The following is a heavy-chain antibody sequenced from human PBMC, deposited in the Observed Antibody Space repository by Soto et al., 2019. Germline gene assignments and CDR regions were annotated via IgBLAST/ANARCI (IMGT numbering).Heavy chain of an antibody. V-gene: IGHV5-10-1*01. D-gene: IGHD3-22*01. Sequence: GESLKISCNGSGYSFTSYWISWVRQMPWKGLEWMGRIDPSDSYTNYSPSFQGHVTISADKSISTAYLQWSSLKASGTATYYCARHQVDYYDSSGYRSGMDVWGQGTTVTVSS. CDR2: IDPSDSYT. CDR1: GYSFTSYW. J-gene: IGHJ6*02. CDR3: ARHQVDYYDSSGYRSGMDV.